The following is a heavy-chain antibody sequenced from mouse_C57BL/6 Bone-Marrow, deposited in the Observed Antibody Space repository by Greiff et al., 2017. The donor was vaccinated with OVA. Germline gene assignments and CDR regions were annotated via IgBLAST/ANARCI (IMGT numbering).Heavy chain of an antibody. D-gene: IGHD1-1*01. V-gene: IGHV1-64*01. CDR1: GYTFTSYW. Sequence: VQLQQPGAELVKPGASVKLSCKASGYTFTSYWMHWVKQRPGQGLEWIGMIHPNSGSTNYNEKFKSKATLTVDKSSSTAYMQLSSLTSEDSAVYYCAREYYYGSPYAMDYWGQGTSVTVSS. J-gene: IGHJ4*01. CDR2: IHPNSGST. CDR3: AREYYYGSPYAMDY.